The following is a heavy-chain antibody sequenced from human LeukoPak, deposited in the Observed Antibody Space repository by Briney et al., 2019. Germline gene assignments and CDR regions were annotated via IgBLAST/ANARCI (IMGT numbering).Heavy chain of an antibody. CDR1: GFTLSSYN. D-gene: IGHD3-3*01. CDR2: ISSNSNYM. CDR3: ARDSLTYYDFWSGLGY. J-gene: IGHJ4*02. Sequence: GGSLRLSCAASGFTLSSYNMNWVRQTPGKGLEWVSSISSNSNYMYYAGSVKGRFIISRDNAKNSLYLQMNSLRAEDTAMYYCARDSLTYYDFWSGLGYWGQGTLVTVSS. V-gene: IGHV3-21*01.